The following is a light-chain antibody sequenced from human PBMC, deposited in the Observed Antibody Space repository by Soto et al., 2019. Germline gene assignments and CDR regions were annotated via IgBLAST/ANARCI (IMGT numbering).Light chain of an antibody. J-gene: IGKJ1*01. CDR1: QSISSW. CDR2: GAS. CDR3: QQYNSYSGT. Sequence: DSQMTQAPSTLSASVGDRVTITCRASQSISSWLAWYQQKPGKAPKLLIYGASSLESGVPSRFSGSGSGTEFTLTISSLQPDDFATYYCQQYNSYSGTFGQGTKV. V-gene: IGKV1-5*01.